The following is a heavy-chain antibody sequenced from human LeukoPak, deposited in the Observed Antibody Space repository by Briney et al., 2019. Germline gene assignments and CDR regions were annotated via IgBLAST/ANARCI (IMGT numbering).Heavy chain of an antibody. J-gene: IGHJ4*02. V-gene: IGHV1-46*01. CDR3: ALNYYDSSGYFDY. Sequence: GASVKVSCKASGYTFTSYYMHWVRQAPGRGLEGMGIINPSGCSTSYAQKFQGRVTMTRDTSTSTVYMELTSLRSEDTAVYYCALNYYDSSGYFDYWGQATLVTVSS. D-gene: IGHD3-22*01. CDR1: GYTFTSYY. CDR2: INPSGCST.